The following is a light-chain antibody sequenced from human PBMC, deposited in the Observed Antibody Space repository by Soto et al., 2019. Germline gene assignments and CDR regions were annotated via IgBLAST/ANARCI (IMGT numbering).Light chain of an antibody. V-gene: IGLV7-46*01. CDR3: LLSYSGLVV. J-gene: IGLJ2*01. CDR2: DTS. Sequence: QAVVTQEPSLTVSPGETVTITCGSSTGAVTSDHYPYWFQQKPGQAPRTPIYDTSNKHSWPPARFSGSLLGGKAALTLSGAQPEDEAEYYCLLSYSGLVVFGGGTKVTVL. CDR1: TGAVTSDHY.